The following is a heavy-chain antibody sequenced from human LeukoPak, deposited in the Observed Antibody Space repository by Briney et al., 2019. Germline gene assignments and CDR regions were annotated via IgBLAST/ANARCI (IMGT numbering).Heavy chain of an antibody. D-gene: IGHD2-15*01. J-gene: IGHJ4*02. CDR1: GYTFTGYY. Sequence: ASVKVSCKASGYTFTGYYMHWVRQAPGQGLEWMGWINPNSGGTNYTPKFQGRVTMTRNTSISKSYMKLNRLRSDDTAVYYCATYPPFHYCSGCSCYDYWGQGTLVTVSS. CDR2: INPNSGGT. CDR3: ATYPPFHYCSGCSCYDY. V-gene: IGHV1-2*02.